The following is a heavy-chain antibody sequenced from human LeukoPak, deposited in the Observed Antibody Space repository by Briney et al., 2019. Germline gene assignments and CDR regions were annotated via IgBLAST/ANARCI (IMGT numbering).Heavy chain of an antibody. V-gene: IGHV4-61*02. Sequence: SETLSLTCTVSGGSISSGSYYWSWIRQPAGKGLEWIGRIYTSGSTNYNPSLKSRVTISVDTSKNQFSLKLSSVTAADTAVYYCARAERITIFGVVIMRYFDYWGQGTLVTVSS. CDR2: IYTSGST. D-gene: IGHD3-3*01. J-gene: IGHJ4*02. CDR3: ARAERITIFGVVIMRYFDY. CDR1: GGSISSGSYY.